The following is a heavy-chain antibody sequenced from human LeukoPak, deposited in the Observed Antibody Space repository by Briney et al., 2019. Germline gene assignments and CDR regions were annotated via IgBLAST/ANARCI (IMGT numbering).Heavy chain of an antibody. CDR3: TRDYTIFGEGYFDS. J-gene: IGHJ4*02. CDR1: GFTFGDYG. Sequence: GGSLRLSCTASGFTFGDYGMSWVRQAPGKGLEGVVFIRSKAYGGTTEYAASVKGRFTISRDDSKSIAYLQMNSLKTEDTAVYYCTRDYTIFGEGYFDSWGQGTLVTVSS. CDR2: IRSKAYGGTT. D-gene: IGHD3-3*01. V-gene: IGHV3-49*04.